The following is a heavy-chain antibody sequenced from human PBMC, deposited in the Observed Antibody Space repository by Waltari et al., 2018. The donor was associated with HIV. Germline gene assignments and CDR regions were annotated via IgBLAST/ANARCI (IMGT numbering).Heavy chain of an antibody. V-gene: IGHV3-30*01. J-gene: IGHJ6*04. CDR1: GFMFRGYV. D-gene: IGHD1-26*01. CDR3: AKDKSGSLHYYYYYGMDV. CDR2: TSFDGSNN. Sequence: QVQLVESGGGVVKPGGSLRLSCTASGFMFRGYVMHWVRQAPGKGLEWVAATSFDGSNNYYAQSVKGRFTISRDNVKNMLHLQMNSLKIEDTAVYYCAKDKSGSLHYYYYYGMDVWGKGTTVAASS.